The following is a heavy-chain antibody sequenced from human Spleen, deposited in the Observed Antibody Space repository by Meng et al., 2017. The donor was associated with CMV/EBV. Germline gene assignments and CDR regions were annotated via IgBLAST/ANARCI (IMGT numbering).Heavy chain of an antibody. Sequence: GESLKISCAASGFTFSSYSMNWVRQAPGKGLEWVSSISSSSSYIYYADSVKGRFTISRDNAKNSLYLEMSSLRAEDTAVYYCARVPTGAAMAYYFDYWGQGTLVTVSS. V-gene: IGHV3-21*01. D-gene: IGHD5-18*01. CDR1: GFTFSSYS. CDR3: ARVPTGAAMAYYFDY. CDR2: ISSSSSYI. J-gene: IGHJ4*02.